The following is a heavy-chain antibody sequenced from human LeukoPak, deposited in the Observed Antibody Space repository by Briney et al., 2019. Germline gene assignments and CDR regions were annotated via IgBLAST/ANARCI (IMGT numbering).Heavy chain of an antibody. V-gene: IGHV3-23*01. D-gene: IGHD4-23*01. CDR1: GFTLSSYT. J-gene: IGHJ4*02. CDR2: TVAGYSET. CDR3: VKDFCRGGNCPFPFFDS. Sequence: GGSLRLSCAASGFTLSSYTVNWVRQAPGKGLEWVSITVAGYSETHYADSVRGRFTISRDDSSNTLSLEMNSLRADDTGTYYCVKDFCRGGNCPFPFFDSWGQGTVVTVSS.